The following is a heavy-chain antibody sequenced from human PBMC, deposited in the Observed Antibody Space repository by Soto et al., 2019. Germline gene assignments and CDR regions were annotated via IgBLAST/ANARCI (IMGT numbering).Heavy chain of an antibody. CDR3: ARGFNGALDI. D-gene: IGHD2-8*01. CDR1: GFIFSSYW. CDR2: IKQDGSEK. V-gene: IGHV3-7*01. J-gene: IGHJ3*02. Sequence: GGSLRLSCAATGFIFSSYWMSWVRQAPGKGLEWVANIKQDGSEKYYVDSAKGRFTISRDNAKNSLHLQMNSLRAEDTAVYYCARGFNGALDIWGQGTMVTVSS.